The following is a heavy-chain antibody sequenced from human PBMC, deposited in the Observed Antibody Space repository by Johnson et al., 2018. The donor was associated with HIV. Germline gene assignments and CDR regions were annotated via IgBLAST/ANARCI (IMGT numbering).Heavy chain of an antibody. CDR3: ARDSDSLYAFDI. D-gene: IGHD3-22*01. J-gene: IGHJ3*02. CDR2: ISYDGSNK. CDR1: GFTFSSYA. Sequence: QVQLVESGGGVVQPGRSLRLSCAASGFTFSSYAMHWVRQAPGKGLEWVAVISYDGSNKYYADSVKGRFTISRDNSKNTLYLQMNSLRAEETAVYYCARDSDSLYAFDIWGQGTMVTVSS. V-gene: IGHV3-30-3*01.